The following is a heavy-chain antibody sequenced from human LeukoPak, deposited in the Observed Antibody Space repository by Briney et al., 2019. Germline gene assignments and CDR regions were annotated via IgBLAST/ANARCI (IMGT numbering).Heavy chain of an antibody. J-gene: IGHJ4*02. CDR2: IYYSGST. CDR1: GGSISSHY. CDR3: ARLVTKIVVVPRGIYFDY. V-gene: IGHV4-59*11. Sequence: SETPSLTCTVSGGSISSHYWSWIRQPPGKGLEWIGYIYYSGSTNYNPSLKSRVTISVDTSKNQFSLKLSSVTAADTAVYYCARLVTKIVVVPRGIYFDYWGQGTLVTVSS. D-gene: IGHD3-22*01.